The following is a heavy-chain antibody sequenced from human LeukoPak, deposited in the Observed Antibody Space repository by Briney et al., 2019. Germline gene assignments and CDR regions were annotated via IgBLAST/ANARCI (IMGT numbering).Heavy chain of an antibody. CDR1: GFTFSSYA. D-gene: IGHD3-3*01. CDR3: AKDDSSITIFGVVPGGMDV. V-gene: IGHV3-23*01. J-gene: IGHJ6*02. Sequence: GGSLRLSCAASGFTFSSYAMSWVRQAPVKGLEWVSAISGSGGSTYYADSVKGRFTISRDNSKNTLYLQMNSLRAEDTAVYYCAKDDSSITIFGVVPGGMDVWGQGTTVTVSS. CDR2: ISGSGGST.